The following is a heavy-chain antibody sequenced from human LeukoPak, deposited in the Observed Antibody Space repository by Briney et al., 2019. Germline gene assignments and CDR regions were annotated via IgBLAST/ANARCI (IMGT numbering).Heavy chain of an antibody. CDR2: IRSKANSYAT. V-gene: IGHV3-73*01. Sequence: PGGSLRLTCAAFGFIVRSNHINWVRQASGKGLEWVGRIRSKANSYATAYAASVKGRFTISRDDSKNTAYLQMNSLKTEDTAVYYCTSLEYYYGMPWGQGTLVTVSS. D-gene: IGHD3-10*01. J-gene: IGHJ5*02. CDR3: TSLEYYYGMP. CDR1: GFIVRSNH.